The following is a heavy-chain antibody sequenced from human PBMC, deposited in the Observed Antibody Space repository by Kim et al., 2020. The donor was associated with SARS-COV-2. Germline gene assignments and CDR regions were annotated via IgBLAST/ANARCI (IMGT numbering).Heavy chain of an antibody. CDR3: ARALLLGIYYYYGMDV. Sequence: ASVKVSCKASGYTFTGYYMYWVRQAPGQGLEWMGRINPNSGGTNYAQKFQGRVTMTRDTSISTAYMELSRLRSDDTAVYYCARALLLGIYYYYGMDVWGQGTTVTVSS. CDR2: INPNSGGT. V-gene: IGHV1-2*06. CDR1: GYTFTGYY. J-gene: IGHJ6*02.